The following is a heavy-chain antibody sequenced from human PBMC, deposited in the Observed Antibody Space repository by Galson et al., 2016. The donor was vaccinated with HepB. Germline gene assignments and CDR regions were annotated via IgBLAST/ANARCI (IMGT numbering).Heavy chain of an antibody. V-gene: IGHV1-8*01. CDR3: VRGIRNLLYSDY. J-gene: IGHJ4*02. CDR1: GYTFTNYD. Sequence: SCKASGYTFTNYDITWVRQAPGQGLEWMGWMNPSSANTGYAQKFRGRVTMTRDTSISTAFMELSSLTSEDTAIYYCVRGIRNLLYSDYWAQGTLVTVSS. D-gene: IGHD1-14*01. CDR2: MNPSSANT.